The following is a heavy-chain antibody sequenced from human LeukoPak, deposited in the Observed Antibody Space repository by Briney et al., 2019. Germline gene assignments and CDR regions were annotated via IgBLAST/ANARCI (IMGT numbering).Heavy chain of an antibody. CDR2: IYHSGST. Sequence: SETLSLTCAVSGGSISSGGYSWSWIRQPPGKGLEWIGYIYHSGSTYYNPPLKSRVTISVDRSKNQFSLKLSSVTAADTAVYYCARGGDYVFDYWGQGTLVTVSS. CDR3: ARGGDYVFDY. J-gene: IGHJ4*02. CDR1: GGSISSGGYS. D-gene: IGHD4-17*01. V-gene: IGHV4-30-2*01.